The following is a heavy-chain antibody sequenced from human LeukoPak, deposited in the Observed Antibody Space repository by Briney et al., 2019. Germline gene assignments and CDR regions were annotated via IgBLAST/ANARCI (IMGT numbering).Heavy chain of an antibody. J-gene: IGHJ3*02. CDR1: GFTLSTYD. Sequence: GGSLRPSCAAPGFTLSTYDMHWVRQPTGEGLEWVSIIYRAGDTYYPGSVKGRFTISRDNAKNSLYLQMNSLRAEDTAVYYCAREMSGSNDALDIWGQGTMVTVSS. CDR3: AREMSGSNDALDI. D-gene: IGHD3-10*01. CDR2: IYRAGDT. V-gene: IGHV3-13*01.